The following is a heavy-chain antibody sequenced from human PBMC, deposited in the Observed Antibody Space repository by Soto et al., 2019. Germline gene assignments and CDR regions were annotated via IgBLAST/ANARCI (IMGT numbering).Heavy chain of an antibody. J-gene: IGHJ4*02. Sequence: SETLSLTCTVSGGSISSGGYYWSWIRQHPGKGLEWIGYIYYSGSTYYNPSLKSRVTISVDTSKNQFSLKLSSVTAADTAVYYCARAPLNLLYCSGGSCYYFDYSGPTTLDTVST. D-gene: IGHD2-15*01. V-gene: IGHV4-31*03. CDR2: IYYSGST. CDR1: GGSISSGGYY. CDR3: ARAPLNLLYCSGGSCYYFDY.